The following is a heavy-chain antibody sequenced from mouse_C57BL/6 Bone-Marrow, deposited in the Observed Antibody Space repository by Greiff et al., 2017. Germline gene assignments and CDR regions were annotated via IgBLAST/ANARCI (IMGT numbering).Heavy chain of an antibody. CDR1: GYTFTSYW. CDR2: IDPSDSYT. D-gene: IGHD2-12*01. CDR3: ARYYSHAMDY. J-gene: IGHJ4*01. V-gene: IGHV1-59*01. Sequence: QVQLQQSGAELVRPGTSVKLSCKASGYTFTSYWMHWVKQRPGQGLEWIGVIDPSDSYTNYNQKFKGKATLTVDTSSSTAYMQLSSLTSEDSAVYYCARYYSHAMDYWVKEPQSPSPQ.